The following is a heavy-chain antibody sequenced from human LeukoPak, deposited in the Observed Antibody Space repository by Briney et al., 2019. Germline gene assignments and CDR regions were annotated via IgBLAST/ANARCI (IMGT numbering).Heavy chain of an antibody. V-gene: IGHV3-30*18. CDR3: ANFGGGCSSTSCYGYYYYYMDV. CDR2: ISYDGSNK. J-gene: IGHJ6*03. Sequence: PGGSLRLSCAASGFTFSSYGMHWVRQAPGKGLEWVAVISYDGSNKYYADSVKGRFTISRDNSKNTLYLQMNSLRAEDTAVYYCANFGGGCSSTSCYGYYYYYMDVWGKGTTVTVSS. D-gene: IGHD2-2*01. CDR1: GFTFSSYG.